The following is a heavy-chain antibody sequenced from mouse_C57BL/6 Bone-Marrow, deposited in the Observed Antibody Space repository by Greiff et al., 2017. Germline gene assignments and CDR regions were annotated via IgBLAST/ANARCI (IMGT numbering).Heavy chain of an antibody. Sequence: QVQLKESGAELVRPGASVTLSCKASGYTFTDYEMHWVKQTPVHGLEWIGAIDPETGGTAYNQKFKGKAILTADKSSSTAYMELRSLTSEDSAVXYCTRLGAIYYYGSRGGYWGQGTTLTVSS. CDR2: IDPETGGT. V-gene: IGHV1-15*01. D-gene: IGHD1-1*01. CDR1: GYTFTDYE. J-gene: IGHJ2*01. CDR3: TRLGAIYYYGSRGGY.